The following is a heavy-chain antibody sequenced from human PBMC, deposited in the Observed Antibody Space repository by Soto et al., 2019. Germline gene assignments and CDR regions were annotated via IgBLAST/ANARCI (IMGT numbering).Heavy chain of an antibody. CDR3: SGLGMVAAHREFDP. CDR2: INQRGSP. J-gene: IGHJ5*02. V-gene: IGHV4-4*02. D-gene: IGHD2-15*01. Sequence: QVQLQESGPGLVKPSGTRSLTCAVSSCTISSSNWWTWVRQPPGKGLEWIWEINQRGSPNYNPSLRSRVTISVDKSKSQFVLKLSSVPAADTAIYDCSGLGMVAAHREFDPWGQGTLVTVSS. CDR1: SCTISSSNW.